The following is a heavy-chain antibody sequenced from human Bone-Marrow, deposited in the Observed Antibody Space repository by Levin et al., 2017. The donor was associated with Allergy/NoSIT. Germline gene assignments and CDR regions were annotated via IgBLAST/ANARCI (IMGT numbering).Heavy chain of an antibody. Sequence: GESLKISCATSGFTFRSYDMHWVRQAPGKGLEWVTLISYDGKNNYYGDSVKGRFAVSRDNTKNTLYLQMNYLRPEDTAVYYCATDMIRFKRGGIDYWGQGTLVAVSS. V-gene: IGHV3-30*03. D-gene: IGHD3-16*01. J-gene: IGHJ4*02. CDR3: ATDMIRFKRGGIDY. CDR1: GFTFRSYD. CDR2: ISYDGKNN.